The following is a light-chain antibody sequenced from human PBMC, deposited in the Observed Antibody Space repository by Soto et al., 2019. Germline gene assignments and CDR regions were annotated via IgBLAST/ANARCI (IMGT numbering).Light chain of an antibody. J-gene: IGKJ5*01. Sequence: DIVMTQSPLSLPVTPGEPASISCRSSQSVSRYLAWYQQKPGQAPRLLIYDASNRATGIPARFSGSGSGTDFTLTISSLEPEDFAVYYCQQRSNWPPITFGQGTRLEIK. CDR3: QQRSNWPPIT. CDR1: QSVSRY. CDR2: DAS. V-gene: IGKV3-11*01.